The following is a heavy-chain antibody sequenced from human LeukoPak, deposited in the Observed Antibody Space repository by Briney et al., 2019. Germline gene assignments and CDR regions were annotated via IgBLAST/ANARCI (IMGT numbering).Heavy chain of an antibody. V-gene: IGHV4-4*02. D-gene: IGHD2/OR15-2a*01. Sequence: KPSETLSLTCAVSGGSITSSKWWTWVRQPPGKGLEWIGDSYHSGSTNYNPSLKSRVTISVDKSKKQFSLKLSSVTAADTAVYYCARLSPDGFDIWGQGTMVTVFS. CDR2: SYHSGST. J-gene: IGHJ3*02. CDR3: ARLSPDGFDI. CDR1: GGSITSSKW.